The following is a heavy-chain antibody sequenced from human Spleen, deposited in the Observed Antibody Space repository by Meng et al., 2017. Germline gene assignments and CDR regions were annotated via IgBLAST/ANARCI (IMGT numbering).Heavy chain of an antibody. CDR1: GGSISGGDYY. CDR2: IHFIGST. CDR3: VRGRPYFYY. J-gene: IGHJ4*01. Sequence: PQESGTGLLKPSQTLSLPCTVFGGSISGGDYYWSWIRQPPGKGLEWIGYIHFIGSTYYNPSLNSRITASVDISKTRFSLKLSSETAADTAVYYCVRGRPYFYYWGHGTLVTVSS. V-gene: IGHV4-30-4*01.